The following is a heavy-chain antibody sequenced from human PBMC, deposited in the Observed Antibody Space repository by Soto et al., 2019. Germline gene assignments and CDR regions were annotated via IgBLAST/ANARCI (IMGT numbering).Heavy chain of an antibody. Sequence: QVQLVESGGGVVQPGTSLRLSCAASGFSFRSNAMPWVRQAPGKGLEWVAVVWYDGSKKFYADSVKGHVTISRDNSKDTLYLQMNSLRVDDTAVYYCARDRLSRSPSSMDVWGQGTAVTVSS. CDR1: GFSFRSNA. CDR2: VWYDGSKK. J-gene: IGHJ6*02. V-gene: IGHV3-33*01. D-gene: IGHD2-2*01. CDR3: ARDRLSRSPSSMDV.